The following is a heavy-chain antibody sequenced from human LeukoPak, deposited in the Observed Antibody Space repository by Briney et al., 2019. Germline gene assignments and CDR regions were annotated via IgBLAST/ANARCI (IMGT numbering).Heavy chain of an antibody. D-gene: IGHD7-27*01. Sequence: GASVKVSCKASGYTFTGYYMHWVRQAPGQGLEWMGGIIPIFGTASYAQKFQGRVTITADESTSTAYMELSSLRSEDTAVYYCAGTGDSGYWGQGTLVTVSS. CDR1: GYTFTGYY. CDR3: AGTGDSGY. V-gene: IGHV1-69*13. J-gene: IGHJ4*02. CDR2: IIPIFGTA.